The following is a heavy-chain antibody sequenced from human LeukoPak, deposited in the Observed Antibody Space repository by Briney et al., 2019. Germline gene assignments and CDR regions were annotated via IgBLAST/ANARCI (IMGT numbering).Heavy chain of an antibody. CDR2: IYYSGST. Sequence: SESLSLTCTVSGGSISSYYWSWIRQPPGKGLEWIGYIYYSGSTNYNPSLKSRVTISVDTSKNQFSLKLSSVTAADTAVYYCARAWYNWRETYYFDYWGQGTLVTVSS. CDR1: GGSISSYY. V-gene: IGHV4-59*08. D-gene: IGHD1-20*01. J-gene: IGHJ4*02. CDR3: ARAWYNWRETYYFDY.